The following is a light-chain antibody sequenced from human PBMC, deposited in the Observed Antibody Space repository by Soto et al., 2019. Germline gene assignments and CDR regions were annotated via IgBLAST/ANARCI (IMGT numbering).Light chain of an antibody. CDR3: QAWGTGTVI. J-gene: IGLJ2*01. CDR1: SGHSNYP. Sequence: QLVLTQSPSASASLGASVKLTCTLSSGHSNYPIAWHQQQPEKGPRYLMKLNSDGSHSKGDGIPDRFSGSSSGAERYLTISSLQSEDEADYYCQAWGTGTVIFGGGTKLTVL. CDR2: LNSDGSH. V-gene: IGLV4-69*01.